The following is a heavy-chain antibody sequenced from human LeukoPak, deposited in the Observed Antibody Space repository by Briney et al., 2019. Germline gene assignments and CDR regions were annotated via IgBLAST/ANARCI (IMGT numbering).Heavy chain of an antibody. D-gene: IGHD3-10*02. CDR2: ISSSGSTI. Sequence: TGRSLRLSCAASGFTFSNYIMHWVRQAPGKGLEWVSYISSSGSTIYYADSVKGRFTISRDNAKNSLYLQMNSLRAEDTAVYYCAELGITMIGGVWGKGTTVTISS. J-gene: IGHJ6*04. CDR3: AELGITMIGGV. V-gene: IGHV3-48*04. CDR1: GFTFSNYI.